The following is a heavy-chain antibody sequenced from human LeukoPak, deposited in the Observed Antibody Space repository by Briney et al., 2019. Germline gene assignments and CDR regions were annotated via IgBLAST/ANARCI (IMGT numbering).Heavy chain of an antibody. CDR2: INHSGST. CDR3: ARGVAALDY. D-gene: IGHD6-19*01. Sequence: SETLSLTCAVYGGSFSGYYWSWIRQPPGKGLEWIGEINHSGSTNYNPSLKSRVTISVDTSKNQFSLKLSSVTAADTAVYYCARGVAALDYWGQGTLVTVSS. J-gene: IGHJ4*02. V-gene: IGHV4-34*09. CDR1: GGSFSGYY.